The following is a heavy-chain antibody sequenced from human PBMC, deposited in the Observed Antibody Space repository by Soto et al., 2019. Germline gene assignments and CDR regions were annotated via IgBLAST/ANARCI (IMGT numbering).Heavy chain of an antibody. V-gene: IGHV4-61*08. Sequence: SETLRLPCSVSGGSVVSRGFYWTWIRQPPGKGLEWLGYIAFDGRTHYSPSLNSRVTMSLDTSDTQLSLKLASVTAADTAIYYCARLPDIFGWPFDFWGQGILVTVSS. CDR2: IAFDGRT. D-gene: IGHD6-19*01. J-gene: IGHJ4*02. CDR1: GGSVVSRGFY. CDR3: ARLPDIFGWPFDF.